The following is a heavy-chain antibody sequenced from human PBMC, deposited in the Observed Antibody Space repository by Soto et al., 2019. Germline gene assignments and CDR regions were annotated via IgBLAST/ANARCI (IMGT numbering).Heavy chain of an antibody. J-gene: IGHJ3*01. D-gene: IGHD3-22*01. V-gene: IGHV3-53*01. CDR2: LYDTDGT. CDR3: ATWLLREHAFDV. CDR1: GFTFSGKKY. Sequence: GSLRLSCATSGFTFSGKKYLTWVRQAPGKGLEWVSALYDTDGTFYTDSVKGRFTISRDNSKNTFYLQLNSLRPDDTAVYFCATWLLREHAFDVWGLGTLVTVSS.